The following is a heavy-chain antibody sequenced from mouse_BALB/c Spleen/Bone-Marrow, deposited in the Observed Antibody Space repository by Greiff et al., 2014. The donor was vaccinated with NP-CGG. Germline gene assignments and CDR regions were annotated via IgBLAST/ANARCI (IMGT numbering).Heavy chain of an antibody. CDR1: AYSITSDYG. V-gene: IGHV3-1*02. Sequence: EVQLVESGPDLVKPSQSVSLTCTVTAYSITSDYGWHWIRQFPGNRLEWMAYIHYSGNTDYNPSLKSRISITRDTSKNQFSLQLNSVTTEDTATYYCARETAIVADFDYWGQGTTLTVSS. D-gene: IGHD1-1*01. CDR3: ARETAIVADFDY. CDR2: IHYSGNT. J-gene: IGHJ2*01.